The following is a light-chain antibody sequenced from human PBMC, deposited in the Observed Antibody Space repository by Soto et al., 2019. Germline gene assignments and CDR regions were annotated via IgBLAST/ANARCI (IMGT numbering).Light chain of an antibody. J-gene: IGKJ4*01. CDR1: QGISSF. Sequence: DIQLTQSPSFLSASVGDRVTITCRASQGISSFLAWYQQKPGKAPNLLISGASNLRTGVPSRFSGGGSGPEFTLTISSLQPEDFAAYYCQHLNTYPLTFGGGTKVEI. CDR2: GAS. V-gene: IGKV1-9*01. CDR3: QHLNTYPLT.